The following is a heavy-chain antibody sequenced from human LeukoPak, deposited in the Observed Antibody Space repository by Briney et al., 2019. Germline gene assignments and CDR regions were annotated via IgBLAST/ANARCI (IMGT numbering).Heavy chain of an antibody. Sequence: SETLSLTCAVYGGSFSDYYWSWIRQPPGKGLEWIGEINHSGITNYSPSLKSRVSISVDTSKNQFSLKLSSVTAADTALYYCARLYGYSYGYSDYWGQGTLVTVSS. CDR3: ARLYGYSYGYSDY. D-gene: IGHD5-18*01. CDR1: GGSFSDYY. CDR2: INHSGIT. J-gene: IGHJ4*02. V-gene: IGHV4-34*01.